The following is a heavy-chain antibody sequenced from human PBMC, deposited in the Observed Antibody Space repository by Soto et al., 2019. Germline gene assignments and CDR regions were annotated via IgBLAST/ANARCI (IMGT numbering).Heavy chain of an antibody. J-gene: IGHJ4*02. Sequence: DVQLVESGGGLVQPGRSLRLSCAASGFTFDDYAMHWVRQAPGKGLEWVSGISWNSGSIGYADSVKGRFTISRDNAKNSLYLQMNSLRAEDTALYYCAKADTDYYDSSGYYYYFDYWGQGTLVTVSS. CDR3: AKADTDYYDSSGYYYYFDY. D-gene: IGHD3-22*01. CDR2: ISWNSGSI. V-gene: IGHV3-9*01. CDR1: GFTFDDYA.